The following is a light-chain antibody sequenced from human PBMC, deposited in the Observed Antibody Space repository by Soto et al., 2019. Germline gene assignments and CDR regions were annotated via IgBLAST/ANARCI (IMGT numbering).Light chain of an antibody. CDR1: QSVRSD. V-gene: IGKV3-15*01. CDR2: GAS. Sequence: EIVMTQSPATLSVSPGERVTLSCRASQSVRSDLAWYQQKPGQAPRHLIFGASTRATGVPDRFSGSGSETEFTLTISSLQSEDSAVYFCQQYNSWPRTFGQGTKVDIK. J-gene: IGKJ1*01. CDR3: QQYNSWPRT.